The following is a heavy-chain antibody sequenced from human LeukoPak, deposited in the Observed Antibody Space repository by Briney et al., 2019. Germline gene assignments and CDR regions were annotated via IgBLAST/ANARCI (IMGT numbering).Heavy chain of an antibody. CDR1: GGSISGYY. D-gene: IGHD3-22*01. V-gene: IGHV4-59*01. CDR3: ARAYDSSVYFPFGY. J-gene: IGHJ4*02. CDR2: IYYSGST. Sequence: SETLSLTCTVSGGSISGYYWSWIRQPPGKGLEWIGYIYYSGSTNYKPSLKSRVTTSIDTSKNQFSLRLNSVTAADTAVYYCARAYDSSVYFPFGYWGQGTLVTVSS.